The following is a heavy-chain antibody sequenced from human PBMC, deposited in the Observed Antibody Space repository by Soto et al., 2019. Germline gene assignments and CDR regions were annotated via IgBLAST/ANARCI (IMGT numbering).Heavy chain of an antibody. CDR2: INGDGGGA. CDR3: ARAADFYGSGSRLS. CDR1: GFTFSNYW. J-gene: IGHJ5*02. D-gene: IGHD3-10*01. V-gene: IGHV3-74*01. Sequence: EVHLVESGGGLVQPGGSLRLSCAASGFTFSNYWMHWVRQVPGKGLVWVSRINGDGGGATYADSVKGRFTISRDNAKDTLYLQMNSLRAEDTALYYCARAADFYGSGSRLSWGQGTLVTVSS.